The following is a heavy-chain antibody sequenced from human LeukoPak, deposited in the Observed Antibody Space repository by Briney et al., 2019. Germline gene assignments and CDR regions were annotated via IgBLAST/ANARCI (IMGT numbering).Heavy chain of an antibody. CDR3: ARGGRGRIKDFYY. J-gene: IGHJ4*02. V-gene: IGHV5-51*01. Sequence: GQPLKISCKDSGSSFTSYWIGWVRHTPGKDMEWMGIIYPGDSHTRSTPSFQGQGTLSAGNSISTASLPWSSLKASDTPMYYCARGGRGRIKDFYYWGQGALVTVSP. D-gene: IGHD3-16*01. CDR1: GSSFTSYW. CDR2: IYPGDSHT.